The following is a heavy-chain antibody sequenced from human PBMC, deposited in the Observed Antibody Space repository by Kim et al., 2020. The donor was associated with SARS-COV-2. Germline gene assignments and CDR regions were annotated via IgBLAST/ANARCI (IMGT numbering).Heavy chain of an antibody. CDR1: GGSISSSSYY. V-gene: IGHV4-39*01. D-gene: IGHD3-16*01. J-gene: IGHJ4*02. CDR3: ARHDSHWRSPYFDY. Sequence: SETLSLTCTVSGGSISSSSYYWGWIRQPPGKGLEWIGSIYYSGSTYYNPSLKSRVTISVDTSKNQFSLKLSSVTAADTAVYYCARHDSHWRSPYFDYWGQGPLVTVSS. CDR2: IYYSGST.